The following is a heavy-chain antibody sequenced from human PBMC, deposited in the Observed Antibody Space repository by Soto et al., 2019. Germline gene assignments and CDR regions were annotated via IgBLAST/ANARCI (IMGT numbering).Heavy chain of an antibody. CDR1: GGSISSYY. J-gene: IGHJ4*02. Sequence: SETLSLTCTVSGGSISSYYWSWIRQPPGKGLEWIGYIYYSGSTNYNPSLKSRVTISVDTSKNQFSLKLSSVTAADTAVYYCARAGAYCSGGSCYLAFDYWGQGTLVTVSS. D-gene: IGHD2-15*01. CDR3: ARAGAYCSGGSCYLAFDY. CDR2: IYYSGST. V-gene: IGHV4-59*01.